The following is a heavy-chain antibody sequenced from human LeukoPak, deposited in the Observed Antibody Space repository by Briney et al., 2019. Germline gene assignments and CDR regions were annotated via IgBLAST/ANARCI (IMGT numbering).Heavy chain of an antibody. D-gene: IGHD3-16*02. V-gene: IGHV4-59*08. CDR2: IYVTGT. CDR1: GGSIGTYY. CDR3: ARHIGGGIEDMDV. J-gene: IGHJ6*03. Sequence: SETLSLTCTVSGGSIGTYYWSWIRQSPGKGLEWIGYIYVTGTRYNPYLQSRVTISVDRSRNQFFLKMSSVTAADTAVYYCARHIGGGIEDMDVWGKGTKVIVSS.